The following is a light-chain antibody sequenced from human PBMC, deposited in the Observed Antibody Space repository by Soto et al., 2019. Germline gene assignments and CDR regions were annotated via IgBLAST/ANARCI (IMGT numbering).Light chain of an antibody. J-gene: IGLJ2*01. V-gene: IGLV1-40*01. CDR1: SSNIGAGFD. Sequence: QAVVTQPPSVSGAPGQRVTISCTGGSSNIGAGFDVHWYQQLPGTAPKLLIYDNDNRPSGVPDRFSGSKSGTSASLAITGLQAEDEADYFCQSYDSSLSAHVVFGGGTKLTVL. CDR3: QSYDSSLSAHVV. CDR2: DND.